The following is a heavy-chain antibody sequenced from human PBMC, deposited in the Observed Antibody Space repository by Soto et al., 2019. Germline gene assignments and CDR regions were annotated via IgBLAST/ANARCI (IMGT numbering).Heavy chain of an antibody. CDR1: GGSFSGYY. Sequence: SETLSLTCAVYGGSFSGYYWSWILQPPWKGLEWIGEINHSGSTNYNPSLKSRVTISVDTSKNQFSLKLSSVTAADTAVYYCAGFPVNPGRDSSPIFDSWGQGTLVTVSS. CDR2: INHSGST. D-gene: IGHD3-22*01. CDR3: AGFPVNPGRDSSPIFDS. J-gene: IGHJ4*02. V-gene: IGHV4-34*01.